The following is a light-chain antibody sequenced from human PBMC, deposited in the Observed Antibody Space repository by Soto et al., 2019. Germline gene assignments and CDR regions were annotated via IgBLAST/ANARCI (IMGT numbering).Light chain of an antibody. CDR1: QTISSW. CDR3: QQYNALWYT. J-gene: IGKJ2*01. CDR2: KAS. V-gene: IGKV1-5*03. Sequence: DIQMTQSPSTLSASVRDRVTITCRASQTISSWLAWFQQRPGRAPKFLIYKASSLKNGVPLRFSGSGSGTQFTLTNSSLQPDDFATYYCQQYNALWYTFGQGTKVDIK.